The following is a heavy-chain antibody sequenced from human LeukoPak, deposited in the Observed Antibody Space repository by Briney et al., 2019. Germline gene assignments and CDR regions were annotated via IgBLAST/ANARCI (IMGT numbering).Heavy chain of an antibody. V-gene: IGHV3-33*08. CDR3: GFLELDDAFDI. Sequence: GGSLRLSCAASGFTVSRNSMTWVRQAPGKGLEWVAVIWYDGSNKYYADSVKGRFTISRDNSKNTLYLQMNSLRAEDTAVYYCGFLELDDAFDIWGQGTMVTVSS. CDR2: IWYDGSNK. J-gene: IGHJ3*02. CDR1: GFTVSRNS. D-gene: IGHD3-3*01.